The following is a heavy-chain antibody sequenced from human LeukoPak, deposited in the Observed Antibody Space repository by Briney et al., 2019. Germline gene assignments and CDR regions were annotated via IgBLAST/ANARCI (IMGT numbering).Heavy chain of an antibody. CDR1: GYSINSGYC. CDR3: ARVLEAYYDSSPKPYDAFDI. CDR2: IDHSGST. J-gene: IGHJ3*02. V-gene: IGHV4-38-2*01. Sequence: SETLSLSCAVSGYSINSGYCWGWIRQPPGKGLEWIGGIDHSGSTYYNPSLKSRVTISVDTSKNQFSLKLSSVTAADTAVYYCARVLEAYYDSSPKPYDAFDIWGQGTMVTVSS. D-gene: IGHD3-22*01.